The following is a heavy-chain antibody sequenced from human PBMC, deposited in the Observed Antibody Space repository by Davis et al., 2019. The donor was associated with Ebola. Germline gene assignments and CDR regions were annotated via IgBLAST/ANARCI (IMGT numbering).Heavy chain of an antibody. CDR3: ARDRSSHDDAFDI. CDR2: IWYDGSNK. D-gene: IGHD6-13*01. V-gene: IGHV3-33*01. Sequence: GESLKISCAASGFTFSSYGMHWVRQAPGKGLAWVAVIWYDGSNKYYADYFKGRFTLSRYNSKNTLYLQMNSLSAEDTAVYYCARDRSSHDDAFDIWGQGTMVTVSS. J-gene: IGHJ3*02. CDR1: GFTFSSYG.